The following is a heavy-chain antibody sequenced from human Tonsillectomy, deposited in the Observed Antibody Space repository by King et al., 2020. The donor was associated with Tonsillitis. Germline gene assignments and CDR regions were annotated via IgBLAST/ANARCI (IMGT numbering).Heavy chain of an antibody. J-gene: IGHJ6*02. Sequence: QLQESGPGLVKPSETLPLICTVSGGSVSSGRYFWNWIRQPPGKGLEWIGNIDDSGSTRYNPSLKSRVAISADTSKNQVSLGLRSVSAADTAVYYCARSSGGTSCFGHYYYGMDVWGQGTTVIVSS. CDR2: IDDSGST. CDR1: GGSVSSGRYF. V-gene: IGHV4-61*01. CDR3: ARSSGGTSCFGHYYYGMDV. D-gene: IGHD2-2*01.